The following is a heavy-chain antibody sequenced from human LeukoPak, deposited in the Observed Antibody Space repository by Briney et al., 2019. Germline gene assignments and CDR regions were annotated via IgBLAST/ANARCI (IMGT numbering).Heavy chain of an antibody. J-gene: IGHJ4*02. CDR2: ISSSGSTI. Sequence: SGGPLRLSCAACGFTFSDYYMSWIRQAPGKGLEWVSYISSSGSTIYYADSVKGRFTISRDNAKNSLYLQMNSLRAEDTAVYYCARGRVTTWGHYFDYWGQGTLVTVSS. CDR3: ARGRVTTWGHYFDY. V-gene: IGHV3-11*04. CDR1: GFTFSDYY. D-gene: IGHD4-17*01.